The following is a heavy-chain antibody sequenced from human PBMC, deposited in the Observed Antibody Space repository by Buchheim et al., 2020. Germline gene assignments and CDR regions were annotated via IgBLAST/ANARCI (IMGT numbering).Heavy chain of an antibody. D-gene: IGHD6-13*01. CDR3: ARDLPAAGTRWYFDL. CDR2: IIPILGIA. J-gene: IGHJ2*01. Sequence: QVQLVQSGAEVKKPGSSVKVSCKASGGTFSSYAISWVRQAPGQGLEWMGRIIPILGIANYAQKFQGRVTITEDKSTSTANMELSSLRSEDTAVYYCARDLPAAGTRWYFDLWGRGTL. V-gene: IGHV1-69*04. CDR1: GGTFSSYA.